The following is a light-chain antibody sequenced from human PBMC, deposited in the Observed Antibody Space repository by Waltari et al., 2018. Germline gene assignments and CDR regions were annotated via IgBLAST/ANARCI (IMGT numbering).Light chain of an antibody. J-gene: IGLJ3*02. CDR2: VNSDGTH. V-gene: IGLV4-69*01. CDR3: QTWGTGVQWV. Sequence: QPVLTQSPSASASLGASVKLTCTLSSAFSSYAVVWHQQQPEKGPRYLMKVNSDGTHTKGDGIPDRFSGSSSGAERYLTLSSLQSDDEADYYCQTWGTGVQWVFGGGGKVTVL. CDR1: SAFSSYA.